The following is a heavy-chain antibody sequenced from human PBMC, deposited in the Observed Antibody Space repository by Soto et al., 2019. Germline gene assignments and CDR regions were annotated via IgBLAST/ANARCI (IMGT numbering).Heavy chain of an antibody. Sequence: LSLTCAVYGGSFSDYYWSWIRQPPGKGLEWIGQINHSGSTNYSPSLKSRVTISVDTSKNQFSLKLSSVTAADTAVYYCARGRSTPGRPAAPNWFETGGQGTLVAVSS. V-gene: IGHV4-34*01. D-gene: IGHD2-2*01. CDR1: GGSFSDYY. CDR3: ARGRSTPGRPAAPNWFET. CDR2: INHSGST. J-gene: IGHJ5*01.